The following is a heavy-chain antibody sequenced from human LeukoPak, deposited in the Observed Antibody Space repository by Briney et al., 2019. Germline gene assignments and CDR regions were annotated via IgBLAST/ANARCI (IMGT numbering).Heavy chain of an antibody. CDR1: GGSSSFYF. J-gene: IGHJ4*02. CDR2: IDNRGST. V-gene: IGHV4-34*01. CDR3: ARDSDSGFQ. Sequence: SETLSLTCTVSGGSSSFYFWHWIRQRPGEGLDWIGEIDNRGSTQYRPSLRSRGIISIDTSGNHFSLKLTSVTAADTAVYFCARDSDSGFQWGQGMLVTVSS. D-gene: IGHD3-16*01.